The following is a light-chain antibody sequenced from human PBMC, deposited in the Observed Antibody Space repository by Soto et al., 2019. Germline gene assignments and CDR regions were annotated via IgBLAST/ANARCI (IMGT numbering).Light chain of an antibody. CDR2: DAS. Sequence: DLQMTQSPSTLSASLGDRVTITCRASQSISSWLAWYQQKPGKAPKLLIYDASSLESGVPSRFSGSGSGTEFTLTISSLQPDDFATYYCQQYNSYPTFGQGTKVDIK. J-gene: IGKJ1*01. V-gene: IGKV1-5*01. CDR1: QSISSW. CDR3: QQYNSYPT.